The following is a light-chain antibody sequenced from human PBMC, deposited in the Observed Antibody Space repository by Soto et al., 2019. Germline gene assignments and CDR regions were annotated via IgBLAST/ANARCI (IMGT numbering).Light chain of an antibody. V-gene: IGKV3-20*01. CDR3: QQYGSSPWT. CDR2: GAS. J-gene: IGKJ1*01. Sequence: EIVLTQSPGTLSLSPGERATLSCRASQSVSSSYFAWYQQKPGQAPRLLIYGASSRATGIPDRFSGSGSGTDFTLTISRREPEDFAVYYCQQYGSSPWTFGQVTKVEIK. CDR1: QSVSSSY.